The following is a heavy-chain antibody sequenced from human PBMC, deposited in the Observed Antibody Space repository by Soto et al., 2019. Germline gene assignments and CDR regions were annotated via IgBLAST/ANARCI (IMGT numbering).Heavy chain of an antibody. D-gene: IGHD6-6*01. J-gene: IGHJ6*02. CDR3: ARDTDSLSIAARRRYYYGMDV. CDR2: ISYDGSNK. CDR1: GFTFSSYA. V-gene: IGHV3-30-3*01. Sequence: GGSLRLSCAASGFTFSSYAMHWVRQAPGKGLEWVAVISYDGSNKYYADSVKGRFTISRDNSKNTLYLQMNSLRAEDTAVYYCARDTDSLSIAARRRYYYGMDVWGQGTTVTVSS.